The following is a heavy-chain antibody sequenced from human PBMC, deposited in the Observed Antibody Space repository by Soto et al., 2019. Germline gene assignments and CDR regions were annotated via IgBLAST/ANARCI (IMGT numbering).Heavy chain of an antibody. CDR3: ARDVEEGGYYYGMDV. D-gene: IGHD1-1*01. CDR1: GGSISSYY. CDR2: IYYSGST. Sequence: SSETLSLTCTVSGGSISSYYWSWIRQPPGKGLEWIGYIYYSGSTNYNPSLKSRVTISVDTSKNQFSLKLSSVTAADTAVYYCARDVEEGGYYYGMDVWGQGTTVTVSS. V-gene: IGHV4-59*01. J-gene: IGHJ6*02.